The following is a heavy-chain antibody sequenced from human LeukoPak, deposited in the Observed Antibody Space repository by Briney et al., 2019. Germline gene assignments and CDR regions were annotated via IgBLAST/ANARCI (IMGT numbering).Heavy chain of an antibody. Sequence: PSETLSLTCTVSGGSISSYYWSWIRQPPGKGLDWIGYIYYSGSTNYSPSLKSRVTISVDTSKNQSSLKLSSVTAADTAVYYCARDLRYSSSWYNYYYMDVWGKGTTVTVSS. CDR2: IYYSGST. J-gene: IGHJ6*03. CDR3: ARDLRYSSSWYNYYYMDV. CDR1: GGSISSYY. V-gene: IGHV4-59*01. D-gene: IGHD6-13*01.